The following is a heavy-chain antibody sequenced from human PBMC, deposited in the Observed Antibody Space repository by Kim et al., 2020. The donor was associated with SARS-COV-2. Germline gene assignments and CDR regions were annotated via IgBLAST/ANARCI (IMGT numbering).Heavy chain of an antibody. CDR3: ARGRIIVVVPAAIANWFDP. V-gene: IGHV4-34*01. J-gene: IGHJ5*02. Sequence: SRVTISVDTSKNQFSLKLSSVTAADTAVYYCARGRIIVVVPAAIANWFDPWGQGTLVTVSS. D-gene: IGHD2-2*01.